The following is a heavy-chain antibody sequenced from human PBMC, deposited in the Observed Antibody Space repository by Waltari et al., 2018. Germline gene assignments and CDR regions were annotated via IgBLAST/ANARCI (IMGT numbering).Heavy chain of an antibody. J-gene: IGHJ4*02. CDR1: GLSFSDYY. D-gene: IGHD2-8*02. CDR3: ARGGVPRLTTMLAF. Sequence: QVQLVESGGGLVKPGGSLRLSCAASGLSFSDYYMSWVRQAPGKGLEWVSHISSDGSTIHYADSVKGRFTISRDNAKNSVSLQMNSLRAEDTAMYYCARGGVPRLTTMLAFWGQGTLVTVSS. V-gene: IGHV3-11*01. CDR2: ISSDGSTI.